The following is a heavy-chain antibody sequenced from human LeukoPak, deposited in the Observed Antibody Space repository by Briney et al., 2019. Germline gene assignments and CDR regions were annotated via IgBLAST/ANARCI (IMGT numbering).Heavy chain of an antibody. V-gene: IGHV1-18*01. Sequence: ASVKVSCKASGYTFTSYGISWVRHAAGQGLEWMGWISANNGNTNYAQKLQGRVTMTTDTSTSTAYMELRSLRSDDTAVYYCARVGLPIFGVVISPGPYYYGMDVWGQGTTVTVSS. CDR1: GYTFTSYG. J-gene: IGHJ6*02. D-gene: IGHD3-3*01. CDR2: ISANNGNT. CDR3: ARVGLPIFGVVISPGPYYYGMDV.